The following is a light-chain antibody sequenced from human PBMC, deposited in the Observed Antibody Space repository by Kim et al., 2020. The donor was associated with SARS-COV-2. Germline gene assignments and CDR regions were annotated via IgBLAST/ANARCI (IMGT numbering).Light chain of an antibody. V-gene: IGLV4-69*01. J-gene: IGLJ2*01. CDR3: QAWGIGSVI. CDR2: VKSDGSN. Sequence: SVRLTCTLGSGNSVIDSAWHERQPEKGAQYLVMVKSDGSNAKGDGNPYRFSGSSAGAERYLTVSGRQSEDEADFGGQAWGIGSVIFGGGTQLTVL. CDR1: SGNSVID.